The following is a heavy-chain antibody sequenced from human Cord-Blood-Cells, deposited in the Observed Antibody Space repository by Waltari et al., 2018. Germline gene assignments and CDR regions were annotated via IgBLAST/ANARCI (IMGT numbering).Heavy chain of an antibody. Sequence: QVQLQESGPGLVKPSETLSLTCTVSGGSISSYYWSWIRQPAGKGLEWIGRIYTSGSTHYYPSLKSRVTMSVDTSKNQFSLKLSSVTAADTAVYYWAREDYQLLPNYYYYYMDVWGKGTTVTVSS. D-gene: IGHD2-2*01. CDR2: IYTSGST. V-gene: IGHV4-4*07. CDR3: AREDYQLLPNYYYYYMDV. J-gene: IGHJ6*03. CDR1: GGSISSYY.